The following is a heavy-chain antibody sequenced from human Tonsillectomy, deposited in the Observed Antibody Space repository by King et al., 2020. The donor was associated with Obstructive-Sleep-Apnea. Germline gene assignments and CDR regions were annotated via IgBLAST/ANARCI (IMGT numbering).Heavy chain of an antibody. CDR2: IYHRGST. CDR3: AREGVRRGSGWVDP. D-gene: IGHD3-10*01. J-gene: IGHJ5*02. Sequence: VQLQESGPGLVKPSETLSLTCTVSGYSISSGYYWGWIRQPPGTGLEWIGSIYHRGSTYYNPSLKSRVTISVDTSKNQFSLKLSSVTAADTAVYYCAREGVRRGSGWVDPWGQGTLVTVSS. V-gene: IGHV4-38-2*02. CDR1: GYSISSGYY.